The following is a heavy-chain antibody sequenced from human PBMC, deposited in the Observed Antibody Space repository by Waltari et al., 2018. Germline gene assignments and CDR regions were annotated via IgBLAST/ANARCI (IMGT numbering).Heavy chain of an antibody. CDR2: ISSSGSTI. CDR3: ARRGPLDY. J-gene: IGHJ4*02. Sequence: QLVESGGGLVQPGGSLRLSCAASGFTFSTYEMNWVRQAPGKGLEWISYISSSGSTIYYADSAKGRFTISRDNAKKSLFLQMNNLRVEDTAVYYCARRGPLDYWGQGTLVTVSS. V-gene: IGHV3-48*03. D-gene: IGHD5-12*01. CDR1: GFTFSTYE.